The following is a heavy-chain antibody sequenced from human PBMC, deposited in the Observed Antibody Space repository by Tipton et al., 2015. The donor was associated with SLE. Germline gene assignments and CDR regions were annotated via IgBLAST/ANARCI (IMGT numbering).Heavy chain of an antibody. J-gene: IGHJ3*02. CDR2: VFHSGNT. CDR1: GYSISSDYY. D-gene: IGHD1-14*01. CDR3: ARPDRM. Sequence: TLSLTCEVSGYSISSDYYWGWIRQPPGEGLEWIGCVFHSGNTYYNPSLKSRVTISVDTSKNEFYLKLRSVTAADTAVYYCARPDRMWGQGTMVAVSS. V-gene: IGHV4-38-2*01.